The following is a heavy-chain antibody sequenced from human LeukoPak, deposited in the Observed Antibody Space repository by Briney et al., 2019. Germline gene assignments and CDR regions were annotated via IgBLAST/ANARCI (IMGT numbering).Heavy chain of an antibody. J-gene: IGHJ4*02. V-gene: IGHV4-59*01. CDR3: ARDQEYSGSYYRYFDF. D-gene: IGHD1-26*01. CDR1: GGSLSSYY. CDR2: IYSRGLTRGST. Sequence: PSETLSLTCTVCGGSLSSYYWSWIRQPPGKGLEWIGYIYSRGLTRGSTNYNRSLKSRVTLSVDTSKNQFSLNLSSVTAADTAVYYCARDQEYSGSYYRYFDFWGQGALVTVSS.